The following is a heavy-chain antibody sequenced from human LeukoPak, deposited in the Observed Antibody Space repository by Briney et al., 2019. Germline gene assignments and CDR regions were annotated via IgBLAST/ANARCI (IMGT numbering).Heavy chain of an antibody. CDR3: ARDEVGATTEFDS. CDR2: IKQDGSEK. J-gene: IGHJ4*02. CDR1: GFTFSSYA. D-gene: IGHD1-26*01. V-gene: IGHV3-7*01. Sequence: GGSLRLSCAASGFTFSSYAMSWVRQAPGKGLEWVANIKQDGSEKDYVDSVQGRFTISRDNAKNSLYLQMNSLRVEDTAVYYCARDEVGATTEFDSWGQGTLVTVSS.